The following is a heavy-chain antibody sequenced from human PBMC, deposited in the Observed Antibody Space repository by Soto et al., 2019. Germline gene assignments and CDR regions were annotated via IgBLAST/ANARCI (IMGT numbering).Heavy chain of an antibody. V-gene: IGHV4-34*01. CDR1: GGSFSGYY. J-gene: IGHJ6*02. Sequence: PSETLSLTCAVYGGSFSGYYWSWIRQPPGKGLEWIGEINHSGSTNYNPSLKSRVTISVDTSKNQFSLKLSSVTAADTAVYYCAREKLVFGVVIRLGHYYYGMDVWGQGTTVTVS. D-gene: IGHD3-3*01. CDR2: INHSGST. CDR3: AREKLVFGVVIRLGHYYYGMDV.